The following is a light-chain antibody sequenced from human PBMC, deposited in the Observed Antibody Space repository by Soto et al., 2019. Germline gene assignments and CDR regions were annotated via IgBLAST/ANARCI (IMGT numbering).Light chain of an antibody. CDR3: SSYTSSNTYV. V-gene: IGLV2-14*01. CDR1: SSDIGGYNY. Sequence: QSVLTQPASVSGSPGQSITMSCTGTSSDIGGYNYVSWYQQHPGKAPKFLIYEVTNRPSGVSNRFSGSKSGNTASLTISGLQAEDEADYYCSSYTSSNTYVFGTGTKATVL. J-gene: IGLJ1*01. CDR2: EVT.